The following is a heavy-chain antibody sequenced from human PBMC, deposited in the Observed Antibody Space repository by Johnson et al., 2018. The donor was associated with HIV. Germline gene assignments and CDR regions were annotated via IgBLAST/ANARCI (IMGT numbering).Heavy chain of an antibody. J-gene: IGHJ3*02. CDR1: GFTFSDYY. Sequence: QVQLVESGGGLVKPGGSLRLSCAASGFTFSDYYMSWIRQAPGKGLEWVSYITSTGITVYYADSVKGRFTISRDNSQNTLYLQMNSLRAEDTAVYYCARLPSWRGAFDIWGQGTMVTVSS. D-gene: IGHD3-10*01. V-gene: IGHV3-11*01. CDR3: ARLPSWRGAFDI. CDR2: ITSTGITV.